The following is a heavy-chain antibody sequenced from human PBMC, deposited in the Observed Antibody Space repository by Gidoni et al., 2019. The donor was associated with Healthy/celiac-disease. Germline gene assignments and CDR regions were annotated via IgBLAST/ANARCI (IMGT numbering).Heavy chain of an antibody. D-gene: IGHD1-7*01. CDR1: GGSISSRRYY. CDR2: IYYSGST. CDR3: ARRGITGTTEGPSYYFDY. V-gene: IGHV4-39*01. J-gene: IGHJ4*02. Sequence: QLQLQESGPGLVKPSETLSLTCTVSGGSISSRRYYWGWIRQPPGKGLEWIGSIYYSGSTYYNPSLKSRVTISVDTSKNQFSLKLSSVTAADTAVYYCARRGITGTTEGPSYYFDYWGQGTLVTVSS.